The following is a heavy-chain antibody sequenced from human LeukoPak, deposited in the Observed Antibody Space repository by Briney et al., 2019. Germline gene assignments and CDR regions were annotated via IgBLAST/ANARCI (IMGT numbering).Heavy chain of an antibody. CDR3: ARDGSSSSRGGYFDY. CDR2: IYTSGST. V-gene: IGHV4-4*08. Sequence: SETPSLTCTVSGGSISSYYWSWIRQPPGKGLEWIGRIYTSGSTNYNPSLKSRVTISVDTSKNQFSLKLSSVTAADTAVYYCARDGSSSSRGGYFDYWGQGTLVTVSS. D-gene: IGHD6-6*01. CDR1: GGSISSYY. J-gene: IGHJ4*02.